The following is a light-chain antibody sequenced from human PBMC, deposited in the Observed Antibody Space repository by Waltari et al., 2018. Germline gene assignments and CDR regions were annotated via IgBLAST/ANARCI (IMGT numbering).Light chain of an antibody. V-gene: IGLV2-23*02. J-gene: IGLJ1*01. CDR1: SSDVGSYNL. CDR2: EVT. CDR3: CSYATSNTYV. Sequence: QSALTQPASVSGSPGQSITISCTGTSSDVGSYNLVSWYQQHPGKAPKLRIHEVTERPAGVSNRFSGSKSGNTASLTISGLQAEDEADYYCCSYATSNTYVFGCGTNVTVL.